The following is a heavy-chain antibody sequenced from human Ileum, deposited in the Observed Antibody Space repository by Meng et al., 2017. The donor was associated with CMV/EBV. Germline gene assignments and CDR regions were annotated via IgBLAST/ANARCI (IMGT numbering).Heavy chain of an antibody. CDR2: IIPVFGSS. J-gene: IGHJ4*02. CDR3: ARGGGHCSSTSCSDY. CDR1: GDTFSSYG. Sequence: SVKVSCKAFGDTFSSYGMNWVRQAPGQGLEWVGGIIPVFGSSNYAPKFQGRVTITTDESRTTAYMEMNSLRSEDTAVYYCARGGGHCSSTSCSDYWGQGTLVTVSS. V-gene: IGHV1-69*05. D-gene: IGHD2-2*01.